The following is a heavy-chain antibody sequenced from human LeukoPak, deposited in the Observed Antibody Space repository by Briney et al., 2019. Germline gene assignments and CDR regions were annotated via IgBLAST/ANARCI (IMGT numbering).Heavy chain of an antibody. V-gene: IGHV3-33*01. CDR2: IWHDGSYK. Sequence: GGSLRLSCAASGFIFSDYVMHWVRQAPGTGLEWVAVIWHDGSYKYYGGSVKGRFTISRDNSRNTLYLEMNSLGAGDTAVYYCARDRGPYCSSTSCYANYFDYWGQGTLVTVSS. J-gene: IGHJ4*02. D-gene: IGHD2-2*01. CDR3: ARDRGPYCSSTSCYANYFDY. CDR1: GFIFSDYV.